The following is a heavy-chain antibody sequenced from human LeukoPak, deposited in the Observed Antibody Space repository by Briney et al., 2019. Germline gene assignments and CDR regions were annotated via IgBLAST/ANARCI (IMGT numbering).Heavy chain of an antibody. Sequence: KSGGSLRLSCAASGFTFIDYYMSWIRQAPGRGLEWLSYISSSGSGIFYADSVKGRFTMSRDNAKNSLYLQMNSLRAEDTAVYYCARTTPGSVDVWGKGTTVTVSS. CDR1: GFTFIDYY. J-gene: IGHJ6*04. D-gene: IGHD3-10*01. CDR3: ARTTPGSVDV. V-gene: IGHV3-11*04. CDR2: ISSSGSGI.